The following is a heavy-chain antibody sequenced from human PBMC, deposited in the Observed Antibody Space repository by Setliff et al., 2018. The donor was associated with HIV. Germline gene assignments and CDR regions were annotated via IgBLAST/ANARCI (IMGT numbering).Heavy chain of an antibody. D-gene: IGHD5-12*01. Sequence: PSETLSLTCTVSGGSISNTNYYWGWIRQPPGKGLEWIGNIFHNGNTYYNATLESRVAISVDTSKRQFSLRMNSVTAADTAVYYCARVDSPTPRAVDIWGQGTMVTVSS. V-gene: IGHV4-39*01. CDR2: IFHNGNT. J-gene: IGHJ3*02. CDR3: ARVDSPTPRAVDI. CDR1: GGSISNTNYY.